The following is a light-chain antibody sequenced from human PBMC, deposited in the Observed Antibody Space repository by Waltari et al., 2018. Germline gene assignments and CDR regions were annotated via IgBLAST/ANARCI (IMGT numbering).Light chain of an antibody. Sequence: QSALTQPASVSGSPGQSITISCTGTSSDVGGYNYFSWYQQHPGKAPKLMIYEVSNRPSGVSNRFSGSKSGNTASLTISGLQAEDEADYSCSSYTSSSTLVFGGGTKLTVL. J-gene: IGLJ2*01. CDR3: SSYTSSSTLV. V-gene: IGLV2-14*01. CDR1: SSDVGGYNY. CDR2: EVS.